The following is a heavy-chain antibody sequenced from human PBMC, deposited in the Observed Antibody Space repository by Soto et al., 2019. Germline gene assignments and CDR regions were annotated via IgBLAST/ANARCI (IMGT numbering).Heavy chain of an antibody. Sequence: SETLSLTCTVSGGSISSYYWSWIRQPPGKGLEWIGYIYYSGSTNYNPSLKSRVTISVDTSKNQFSLKLSSVTAADTAVYYCARGGGTTRYYYYYMDVWGKGTTVTVSS. CDR1: GGSISSYY. D-gene: IGHD1-1*01. CDR3: ARGGGTTRYYYYYMDV. J-gene: IGHJ6*03. CDR2: IYYSGST. V-gene: IGHV4-59*01.